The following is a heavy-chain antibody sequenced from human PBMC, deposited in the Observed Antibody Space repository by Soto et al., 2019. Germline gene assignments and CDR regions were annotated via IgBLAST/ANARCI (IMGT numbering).Heavy chain of an antibody. CDR1: GFTFSSYD. D-gene: IGHD2-15*01. CDR2: VSASGSIT. CDR3: AKGDWSGGRCYRGFDY. V-gene: IGHV3-23*01. Sequence: EVQVLESGGGLVQPGGSLRLSCAASGFTFSSYDMSWVRQAPGKGLEWVSGVSASGSITSYADSAKGRFTISRDNAKNTMFLQMNSQRAEDTAVYFCAKGDWSGGRCYRGFDYWGQGTLVTVSS. J-gene: IGHJ4*02.